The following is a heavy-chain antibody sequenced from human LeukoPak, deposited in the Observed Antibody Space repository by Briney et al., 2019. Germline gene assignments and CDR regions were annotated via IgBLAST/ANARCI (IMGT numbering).Heavy chain of an antibody. Sequence: GGSLRLSCAASGFSFSSYVMSWVRQAPGKGLEWVSAISGSGGSTDYEDSVKGRFTISRDNSKNTLYLQLNSLRAEDTAVYYCAKTPRTAVAALTFDYWGQGILVTVSS. CDR1: GFSFSSYV. D-gene: IGHD6-19*01. J-gene: IGHJ4*02. CDR2: ISGSGGST. V-gene: IGHV3-23*01. CDR3: AKTPRTAVAALTFDY.